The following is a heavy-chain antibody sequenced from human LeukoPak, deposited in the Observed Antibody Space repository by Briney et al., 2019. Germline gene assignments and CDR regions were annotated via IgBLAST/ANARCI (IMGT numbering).Heavy chain of an antibody. V-gene: IGHV3-33*01. Sequence: GGSLRLSCTASGFTFSSYGMHWVRQAPGKGLEWVAVIWYDGSNKYYADSVKGRFTISRDNSKNTLYLQMNSLRAEDTAVYYCAIESRAYDSLGYYFDYWGQGTLVTVSS. CDR2: IWYDGSNK. D-gene: IGHD3-22*01. CDR1: GFTFSSYG. J-gene: IGHJ4*02. CDR3: AIESRAYDSLGYYFDY.